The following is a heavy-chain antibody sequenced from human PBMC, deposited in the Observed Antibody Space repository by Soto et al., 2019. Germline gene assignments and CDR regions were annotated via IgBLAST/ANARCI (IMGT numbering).Heavy chain of an antibody. CDR3: ARVWVQLKAGPNWFDP. Sequence: AGGSLRLSCAASGFTFSSYSMNWVRQAPGKGLEWVSSISSSSSYIYYADSVKGRFTISRDNAKNSLYLQMNSLRAEDTAVYYCARVWVQLKAGPNWFDPWGQGTLVTVSS. CDR2: ISSSSSYI. J-gene: IGHJ5*02. CDR1: GFTFSSYS. V-gene: IGHV3-21*01. D-gene: IGHD5-18*01.